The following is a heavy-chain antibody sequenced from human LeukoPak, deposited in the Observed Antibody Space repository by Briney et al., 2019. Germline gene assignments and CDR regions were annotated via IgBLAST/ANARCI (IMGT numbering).Heavy chain of an antibody. V-gene: IGHV3-23*01. D-gene: IGHD1-26*01. Sequence: GGSLRLSCAASRFTFTSYSMNWVRQAPGKGLEWVSTISGGGGSTYYADSVKGRFTISRDNSKNTLYLQVNSLRAEDTAVYYCAKGGKWDVTPFDYWGQGTLVTVSS. CDR2: ISGGGGST. CDR3: AKGGKWDVTPFDY. J-gene: IGHJ4*02. CDR1: RFTFTSYS.